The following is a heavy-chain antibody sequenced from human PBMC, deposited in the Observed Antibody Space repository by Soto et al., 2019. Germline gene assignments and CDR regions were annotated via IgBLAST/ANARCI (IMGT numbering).Heavy chain of an antibody. D-gene: IGHD2-21*01. CDR1: GGSISTYY. J-gene: IGHJ4*02. Sequence: SETLSLTCTVSGGSISTYYWTWIRQPPGKGLEYIGHIYYTGSTKYNPSLRSRVTLSVDTSKNQFSLKLTSVTAADTALFYCARALGWSTYYFDYWGGEMLVTVP. CDR2: IYYTGST. CDR3: ARALGWSTYYFDY. V-gene: IGHV4-59*01.